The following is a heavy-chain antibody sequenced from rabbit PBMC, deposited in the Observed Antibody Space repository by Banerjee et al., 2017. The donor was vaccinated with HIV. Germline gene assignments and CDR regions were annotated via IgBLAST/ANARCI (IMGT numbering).Heavy chain of an antibody. CDR2: IDPIFGGT. CDR3: ARSIYVGFAGYGYAPHYFNL. Sequence: QEQLVESGGGLVQPGGSLTLSCKASGFDFSRFGVSWVRQAPGKGLEWIGYIDPIFGGTYYASWVNGRFTISSHNAQNTLFLQLNSLTAADTATYFCARSIYVGFAGYGYAPHYFNLWGQGTLVTVS. J-gene: IGHJ4*01. V-gene: IGHV1S47*01. CDR1: GFDFSRFG. D-gene: IGHD6-1*01.